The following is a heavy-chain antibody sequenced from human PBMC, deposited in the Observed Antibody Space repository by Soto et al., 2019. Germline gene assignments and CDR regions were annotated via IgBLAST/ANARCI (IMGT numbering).Heavy chain of an antibody. V-gene: IGHV1-46*01. CDR2: INPHGGST. D-gene: IGHD1-26*01. CDR3: ARSSGGNFGILIEGTNWFAP. CDR1: RDTFTSYY. J-gene: IGHJ5*02. Sequence: ASVKVSCKAPRDTFTSYYINWVRQAPGQGLEWMGVINPHGGSTAYAQKFKGRVTLTGDTSASTVYMEVSSLTSEDTAMYYCARSSGGNFGILIEGTNWFAPWGQGTLVTVSS.